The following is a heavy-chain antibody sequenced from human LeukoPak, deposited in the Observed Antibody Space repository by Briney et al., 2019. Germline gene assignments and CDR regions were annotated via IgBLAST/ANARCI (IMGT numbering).Heavy chain of an antibody. V-gene: IGHV3-23*01. J-gene: IGHJ6*02. Sequence: SGGSLRLSCAASGFTFSSYAMSWVRQAPGKGLEWASAISGSGINTYYADSVKGRFTISRDNSKNTLYLQMNSLRAEDTAVYYCARVDCSSTSCYTWDYYYGKDVWGQGTTVTVSS. CDR1: GFTFSSYA. D-gene: IGHD2-2*02. CDR3: ARVDCSSTSCYTWDYYYGKDV. CDR2: ISGSGINT.